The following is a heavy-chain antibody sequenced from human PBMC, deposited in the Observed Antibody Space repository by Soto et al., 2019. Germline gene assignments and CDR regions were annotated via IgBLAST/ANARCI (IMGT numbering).Heavy chain of an antibody. Sequence: EVQLVESGGGLVQPGGSLRLSCAASGLTFSSYWMHWVRQAPGKGLVWVSRINSDGSSTSYADSVKGRFTISRDNAKNTLYLQMNGLRAEDTDVYYCALSHTVTTDYWGQGTLVTVSS. J-gene: IGHJ4*02. V-gene: IGHV3-74*01. CDR3: ALSHTVTTDY. D-gene: IGHD4-17*01. CDR2: INSDGSST. CDR1: GLTFSSYW.